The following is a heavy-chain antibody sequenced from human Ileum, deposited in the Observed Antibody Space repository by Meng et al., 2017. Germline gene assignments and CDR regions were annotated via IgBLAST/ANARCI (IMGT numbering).Heavy chain of an antibody. V-gene: IGHV4-4*02. J-gene: IGHJ5*01. D-gene: IGHD2-2*01. Sequence: LQGPGPGLVKPSGTLSLTRAVSGGSIISSNWWTWGRQAPGKGLEWIGEIYHSGSPNYNPSLKHRVTISVDKSQNQFSLKLNSVTAADTAVYYCARVVGGPASMSGWFDPWGQGTLVTVSS. CDR3: ARVVGGPASMSGWFDP. CDR2: IYHSGSP. CDR1: GGSIISSNW.